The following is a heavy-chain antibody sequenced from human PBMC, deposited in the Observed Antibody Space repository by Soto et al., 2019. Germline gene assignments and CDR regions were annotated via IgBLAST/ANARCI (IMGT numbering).Heavy chain of an antibody. Sequence: GGSLRLSCAASGFTFSTYAISWVRQAPGEGLEWVSAISGSGGSTHYADSVKGRFTISRDNAKNSLYLQMNGLRAEDTAVYYCARILPGGIVDPYGMDVWGQGTRVTVSS. CDR1: GFTFSTYA. D-gene: IGHD3-22*01. CDR2: ISGSGGST. J-gene: IGHJ6*02. V-gene: IGHV3-23*01. CDR3: ARILPGGIVDPYGMDV.